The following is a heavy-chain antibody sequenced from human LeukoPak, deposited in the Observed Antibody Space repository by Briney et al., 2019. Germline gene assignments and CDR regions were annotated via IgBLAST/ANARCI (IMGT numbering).Heavy chain of an antibody. CDR2: ISSSSSTI. J-gene: IGHJ4*02. Sequence: EGSLRLSCAASGFTFSSYSMNWVRQAPGKGLEWISYISSSSSTIYYADSVKGRFTISRDNAKNSLYLQMNSLRAEDTAVYYCASMTTYCGGDCYFFDYWGQGTLVTVSS. CDR3: ASMTTYCGGDCYFFDY. CDR1: GFTFSSYS. V-gene: IGHV3-48*04. D-gene: IGHD2-21*02.